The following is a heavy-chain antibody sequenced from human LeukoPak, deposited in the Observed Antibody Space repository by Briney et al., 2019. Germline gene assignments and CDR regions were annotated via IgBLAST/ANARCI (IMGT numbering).Heavy chain of an antibody. J-gene: IGHJ6*02. CDR3: ARDVSYGRMDV. CDR2: INDDGKTT. CDR1: GFNFRKTW. D-gene: IGHD4-17*01. V-gene: IGHV3-74*01. Sequence: GGSLRLSCSASGFNFRKTWMPWVRHAPGKGLVWVSQINDDGKTTGYADSVKGRFTVSRDNGKNTLYLHMKSLRAEDTAVYYCARDVSYGRMDVWGQGTTVIVSS.